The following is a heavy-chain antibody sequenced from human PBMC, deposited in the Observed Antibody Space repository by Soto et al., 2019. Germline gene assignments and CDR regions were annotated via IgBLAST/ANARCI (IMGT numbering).Heavy chain of an antibody. Sequence: PSETLSLTCTVSGGSIDSLYHWGWIRQPPGKGLEWIGSIDDDGKVYYNPSLTGRVTLFVDTSKNRFSLKLNSVTATDTAVYYCAREGIGRYYFDYWGQGTLVTVSS. D-gene: IGHD2-21*01. V-gene: IGHV4-39*02. CDR1: GGSIDSLYH. CDR2: IDDDGKV. CDR3: AREGIGRYYFDY. J-gene: IGHJ4*02.